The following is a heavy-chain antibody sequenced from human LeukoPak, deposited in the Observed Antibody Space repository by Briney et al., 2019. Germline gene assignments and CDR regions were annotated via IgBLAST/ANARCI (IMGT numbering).Heavy chain of an antibody. CDR2: IYHSGST. Sequence: SETLSLTCAVSGYSISSGYYWGWIRQPPGKGLEWFGSIYHSGSTYYNPSLKSRVTISVDTSKNQFSLKLSSVTAADTAVYYCAREATYGSGVYYYYDYGMDVWGKGTTVTVSS. V-gene: IGHV4-38-2*02. J-gene: IGHJ6*04. CDR1: GYSISSGYY. CDR3: AREATYGSGVYYYYDYGMDV. D-gene: IGHD3-10*01.